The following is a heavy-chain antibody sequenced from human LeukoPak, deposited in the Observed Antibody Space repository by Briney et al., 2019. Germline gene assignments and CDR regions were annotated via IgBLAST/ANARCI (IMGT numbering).Heavy chain of an antibody. J-gene: IGHJ3*02. CDR2: IYTSGST. CDR3: AREAGPYYDILTGDAFDI. CDR1: GGSITSGSYY. Sequence: SETLSLTCTVSGGSITSGSYYWSWIRQPAGKGLEWIGRIYTSGSTNSNPSLKSRVTMSVDTSNNQFSLKLSSVTAADTAAYYCAREAGPYYDILTGDAFDIWGQGTMVTVSS. V-gene: IGHV4-61*02. D-gene: IGHD3-9*01.